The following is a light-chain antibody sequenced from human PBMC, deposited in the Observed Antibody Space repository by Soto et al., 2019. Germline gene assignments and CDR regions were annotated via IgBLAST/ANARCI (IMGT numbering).Light chain of an antibody. J-gene: IGKJ1*01. Sequence: IQVTQSPSSLSASVGVRVTITCRASQDIRNDLGWYQQKPGKAPTLLIYAASSLQSGVPSRFSGSGSGTDFTLIISSLQPEDFATYYCLQDYIYPWTFGQGTKVDI. V-gene: IGKV1-6*01. CDR1: QDIRND. CDR3: LQDYIYPWT. CDR2: AAS.